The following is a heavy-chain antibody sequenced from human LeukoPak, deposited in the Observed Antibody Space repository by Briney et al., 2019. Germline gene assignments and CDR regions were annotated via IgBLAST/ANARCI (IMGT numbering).Heavy chain of an antibody. CDR2: IIPIFGTA. Sequence: GASVKVSCKASGGTFSSYAISWVRQAPGQGLEWMGGIIPIFGTANYAQKLQGRVTMTTDTSTSTAYMELRSLRSDDTAVYYCARDGGVGASPSDAFDIWGQGTMVTVSS. CDR1: GGTFSSYA. D-gene: IGHD1-26*01. J-gene: IGHJ3*02. V-gene: IGHV1-69*05. CDR3: ARDGGVGASPSDAFDI.